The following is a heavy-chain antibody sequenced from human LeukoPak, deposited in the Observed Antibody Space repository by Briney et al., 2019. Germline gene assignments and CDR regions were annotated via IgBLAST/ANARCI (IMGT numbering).Heavy chain of an antibody. D-gene: IGHD3-10*01. CDR1: GDSVSGSPAV. Sequence: SQTLTLTCAISGDSVSGSPAVWNWIRQSPSRGLEWLGRAYYRSKWFIDYALSVKGRITITPDTSKNQFSLQLNSVTAEDTAVYYCARGAVRGGTNFDYWGQGTLVTVSS. CDR2: AYYRSKWFI. J-gene: IGHJ4*02. CDR3: ARGAVRGGTNFDY. V-gene: IGHV6-1*01.